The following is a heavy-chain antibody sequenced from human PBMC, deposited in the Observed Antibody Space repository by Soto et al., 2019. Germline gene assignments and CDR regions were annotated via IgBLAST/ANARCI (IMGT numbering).Heavy chain of an antibody. V-gene: IGHV3-33*01. CDR3: ARDWITMVRGVSAFDI. J-gene: IGHJ3*02. Sequence: QVQLVESGGGVVQPGRSLRLSCAASGFTFSSYGMHWVRQAPGKGLEWVAVIWYDGSNKYYADSVKGRFTISRDNSKNTLYLQMNSLRAEDTAVYYCARDWITMVRGVSAFDIWGQGTMVTVSS. D-gene: IGHD3-10*01. CDR2: IWYDGSNK. CDR1: GFTFSSYG.